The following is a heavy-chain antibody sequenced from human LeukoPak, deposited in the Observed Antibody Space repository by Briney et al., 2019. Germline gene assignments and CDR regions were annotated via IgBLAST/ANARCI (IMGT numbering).Heavy chain of an antibody. Sequence: PGGSLRLSCAASGFTFSSYWMSWVRQAPGKGLEWVANIKQDGSEKYYVDSVKGRFTISRDNAKNSLYLQMNSLRAEDTAVYYSARAGHVDTAMVSPYYYYGMDVWGQGTTVTVSS. CDR2: IKQDGSEK. CDR1: GFTFSSYW. J-gene: IGHJ6*02. D-gene: IGHD5-18*01. CDR3: ARAGHVDTAMVSPYYYYGMDV. V-gene: IGHV3-7*05.